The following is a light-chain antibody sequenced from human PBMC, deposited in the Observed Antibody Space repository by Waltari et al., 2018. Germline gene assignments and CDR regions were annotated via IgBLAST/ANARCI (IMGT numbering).Light chain of an antibody. CDR1: PSIGRW. CDR3: HQYMSYPWT. CDR2: ESA. J-gene: IGKJ1*01. Sequence: DIQMTQSPATLPASVGDRVTITCRASPSIGRWLAWYQQKPGKAPKLLISESAKLQSGVPSRLSGSGSGTDFTLTINGLQPDDFAIYYCHQYMSYPWTFGLGTKVEIK. V-gene: IGKV1-5*03.